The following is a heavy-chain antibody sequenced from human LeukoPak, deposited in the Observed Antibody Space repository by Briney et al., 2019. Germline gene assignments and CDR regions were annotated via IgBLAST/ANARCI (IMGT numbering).Heavy chain of an antibody. D-gene: IGHD3-22*01. J-gene: IGHJ4*02. CDR2: MYLSGTT. Sequence: PSGTLSLTCTVSGDSINSLDLWSWVRQPPGKGLEWIGEMYLSGTTHSNPSVKTRVTISIAKSKNQFFLNVSSVTAADTAVYYCAGLVGRYSSGLYYYFDHWGQGTLVTVSS. CDR1: GDSINSLDL. CDR3: AGLVGRYSSGLYYYFDH. V-gene: IGHV4-4*02.